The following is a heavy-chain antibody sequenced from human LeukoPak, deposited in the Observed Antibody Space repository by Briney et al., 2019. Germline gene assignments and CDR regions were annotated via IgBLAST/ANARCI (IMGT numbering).Heavy chain of an antibody. Sequence: ASVKVSCKASGYTFTSYYMHWVRQAPGQGLEWMGIINPSGGSTSYAQKFQGRVTMTRGTSTSTVYMELSSLRSEDTAVYYCAREDRQKRIWGIAARPRYFDYWGQGTLVTVSS. D-gene: IGHD6-6*01. CDR3: AREDRQKRIWGIAARPRYFDY. CDR1: GYTFTSYY. CDR2: INPSGGST. J-gene: IGHJ4*02. V-gene: IGHV1-46*01.